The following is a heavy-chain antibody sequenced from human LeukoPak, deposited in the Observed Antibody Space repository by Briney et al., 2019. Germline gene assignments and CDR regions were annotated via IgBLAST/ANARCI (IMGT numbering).Heavy chain of an antibody. Sequence: PSETLSLTCTVSGGSISSGSYYWSWIRQPAGKGLEWIGRIYTSGSTNYNPSLKSRVTISVDTSKNQFSLKLSSVTAADTAVYYCARGFLDYGGNFDAFDIWGQGTMVTVSS. CDR1: GGSISSGSYY. CDR3: ARGFLDYGGNFDAFDI. CDR2: IYTSGST. J-gene: IGHJ3*02. D-gene: IGHD4-23*01. V-gene: IGHV4-61*02.